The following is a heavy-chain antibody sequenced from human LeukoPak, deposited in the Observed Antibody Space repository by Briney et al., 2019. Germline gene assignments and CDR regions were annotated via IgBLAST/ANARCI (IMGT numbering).Heavy chain of an antibody. J-gene: IGHJ5*02. CDR2: IHPSSGST. V-gene: IGHV1-46*01. CDR3: ARDSSTSFLADP. Sequence: ASVKVSCKASGYTFTRYYMHWVRQAPGQGLEWMGIIHPSSGSTSYAQKFEGRVTMTRGTSTSTVYMELSSLRSEDTAVYYCARDSSTSFLADPWGQGTLVTVSS. D-gene: IGHD2-2*01. CDR1: GYTFTRYY.